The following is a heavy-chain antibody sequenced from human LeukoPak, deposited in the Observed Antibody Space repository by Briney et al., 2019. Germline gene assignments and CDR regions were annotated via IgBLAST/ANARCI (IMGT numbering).Heavy chain of an antibody. CDR1: GFSFSSYA. J-gene: IGHJ4*02. Sequence: PGGSLRLSCAISGFSFSSYAMSWVRQAPGKGLEWVSAMSSSDDGRYYAASVRGRFTISRDTSRSTLYLQMNSLRAEDAAVYYCAKAPVTSCRGAFCYPFDYWGQGTLVTVSS. CDR2: MSSSDDGR. D-gene: IGHD2-15*01. V-gene: IGHV3-23*01. CDR3: AKAPVTSCRGAFCYPFDY.